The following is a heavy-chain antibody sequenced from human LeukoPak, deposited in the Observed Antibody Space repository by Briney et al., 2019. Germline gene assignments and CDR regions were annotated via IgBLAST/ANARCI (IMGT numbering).Heavy chain of an antibody. J-gene: IGHJ4*02. D-gene: IGHD3-22*01. CDR1: GYSITNSDW. CDR2: IFYSGRT. Sequence: PSETLSLTCAVSGYSITNSDWWGWIRQPPGKGLEWIGYIFYSGRTFYNPSLKSRVTMSVDTSENQFSLKLTSVTAVDTAVYYCARNDYESSGFDYWGQGTLVTVSS. CDR3: ARNDYESSGFDY. V-gene: IGHV4-28*01.